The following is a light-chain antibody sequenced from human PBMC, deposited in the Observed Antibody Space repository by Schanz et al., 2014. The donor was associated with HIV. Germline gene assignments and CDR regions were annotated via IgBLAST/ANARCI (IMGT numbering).Light chain of an antibody. J-gene: IGLJ2*01. CDR3: AAWDDSLNGVV. V-gene: IGLV2-14*01. Sequence: QSALTQPPSASGSPGHSVTISCSGVSSDVGSDNYVSWYQQNPGRTPKLIIYDVSNRPSGISNRFSGSKSGNTASLTISGLQAEDEAEYYCAAWDDSLNGVVFGGGTKLTVL. CDR1: SSDVGSDNY. CDR2: DVS.